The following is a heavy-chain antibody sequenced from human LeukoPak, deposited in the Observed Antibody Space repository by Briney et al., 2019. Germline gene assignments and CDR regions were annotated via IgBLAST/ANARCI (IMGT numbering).Heavy chain of an antibody. Sequence: GGSLRLSCAASGFTFSDYYMSWIRQAPGKGLEWVSYISSSSSYTNYADSVKGRFTISRDNAKNSLYLQMNSLRAEDTAVYYCARDLLRGGSFDYWGQGTLVSVSS. CDR3: ARDLLRGGSFDY. CDR2: ISSSSSYT. J-gene: IGHJ4*02. CDR1: GFTFSDYY. D-gene: IGHD3-16*01. V-gene: IGHV3-11*06.